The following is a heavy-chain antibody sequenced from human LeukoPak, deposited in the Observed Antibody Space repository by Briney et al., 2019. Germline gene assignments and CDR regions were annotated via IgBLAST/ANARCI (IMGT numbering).Heavy chain of an antibody. Sequence: GGSLRLSCADSGFTFRSYAMNWVRQAPGKGLEWVAVISNDGSNKYCADSVKGRFTISRDNSKNTLYLQMNSLRAEGTAVYYCASEIAVVRGVPEQTWGQGTLVTVSS. CDR3: ASEIAVVRGVPEQT. J-gene: IGHJ5*02. CDR1: GFTFRSYA. V-gene: IGHV3-30-3*01. CDR2: ISNDGSNK. D-gene: IGHD3-10*01.